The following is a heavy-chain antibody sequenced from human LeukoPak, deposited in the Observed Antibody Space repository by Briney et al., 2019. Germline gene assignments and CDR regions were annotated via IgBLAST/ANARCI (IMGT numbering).Heavy chain of an antibody. CDR1: GGSISSYY. V-gene: IGHV4-59*01. Sequence: SETLSLTCTVSGGSISSYYWSWVRQPPWKGLEWIGYIQNSVTSYTDNPSLQSRVTISADTSKNQFSLKVTSVTAADTAVYYCVRSPQLDPWGQGTLVTVSS. CDR2: IQNSVTSY. CDR3: VRSPQLDP. J-gene: IGHJ5*02.